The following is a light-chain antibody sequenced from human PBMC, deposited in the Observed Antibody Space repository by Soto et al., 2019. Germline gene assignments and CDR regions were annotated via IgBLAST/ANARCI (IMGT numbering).Light chain of an antibody. CDR1: SSSIGTHT. Sequence: QSAPTQPRSASGTPGQRVPISCSGSSSSIGTHTVNWYQQLPETAPKLLIYSNNQRPSGVPDRFSGSKSGTSASLAISGLQSEDEADYYCAAWDDSRNGVLFGGGTKVTVL. V-gene: IGLV1-44*01. CDR3: AAWDDSRNGVL. CDR2: SNN. J-gene: IGLJ2*01.